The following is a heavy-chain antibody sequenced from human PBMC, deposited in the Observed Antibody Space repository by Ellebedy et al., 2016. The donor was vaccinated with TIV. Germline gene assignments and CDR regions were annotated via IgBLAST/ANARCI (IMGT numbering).Heavy chain of an antibody. V-gene: IGHV3-20*04. Sequence: GESLKISXAASGFTFSFYWMGWVRQAPGKGLEWVSAISRSGDRTGYADSVKGRFTISRDNTENSLYLQMNSLRVEDTALYYCVREGSDVWGQGTMVTVSS. CDR3: VREGSDV. CDR1: GFTFSFYW. D-gene: IGHD3-10*01. CDR2: ISRSGDRT. J-gene: IGHJ3*01.